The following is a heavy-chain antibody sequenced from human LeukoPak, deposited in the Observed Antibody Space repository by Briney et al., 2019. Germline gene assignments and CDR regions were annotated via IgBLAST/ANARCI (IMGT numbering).Heavy chain of an antibody. CDR3: ARRGRNSSGWQHYL. J-gene: IGHJ4*02. CDR1: GGSISSYY. D-gene: IGHD6-25*01. CDR2: IYHTGST. Sequence: SETLSLTCTVSGGSISSYYWSWIRQPPGKGLEWIANIYHTGSTNYNPSLSSRVTISIDTAKNQFSLKLTSVTAADTAVYYCARRGRNSSGWQHYLWGQGTLVTVSS. V-gene: IGHV4-59*01.